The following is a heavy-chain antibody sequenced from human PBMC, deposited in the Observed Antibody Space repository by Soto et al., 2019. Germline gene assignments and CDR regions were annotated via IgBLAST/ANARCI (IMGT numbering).Heavy chain of an antibody. D-gene: IGHD3-9*01. CDR3: ARDRNYDILTGYYSTDAFDI. J-gene: IGHJ3*02. Sequence: QVQLVESGGGVVQPGRSLRLSCAASGFTFSSYGMHWVRQAPGKGLEWVAVIWYDGSNKYYADSVKGRFTISRDNSKNTLYLQMNSLRAEDTAVYYCARDRNYDILTGYYSTDAFDIWGQGTMVTVSS. CDR2: IWYDGSNK. V-gene: IGHV3-33*01. CDR1: GFTFSSYG.